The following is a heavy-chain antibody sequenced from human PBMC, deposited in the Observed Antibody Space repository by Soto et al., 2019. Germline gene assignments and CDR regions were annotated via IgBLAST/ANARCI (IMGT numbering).Heavy chain of an antibody. CDR2: ISSSSSYI. D-gene: IGHD5-18*01. J-gene: IGHJ6*02. Sequence: GGSLRLSCAASGFTFSSYSMNWVRQAPGKGLEWVSSISSSSSYIYYADSVKGRFTIPRDNAKNSLYLQMNSLRAEDTAVYYCARTAGSRYSYGFYYGMDVWGQGTTVTVS. CDR3: ARTAGSRYSYGFYYGMDV. V-gene: IGHV3-21*01. CDR1: GFTFSSYS.